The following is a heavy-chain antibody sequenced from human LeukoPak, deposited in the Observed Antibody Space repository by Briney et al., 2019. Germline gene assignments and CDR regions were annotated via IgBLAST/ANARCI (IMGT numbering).Heavy chain of an antibody. CDR2: IDPNSGGT. V-gene: IGHV1-2*02. J-gene: IGHJ4*02. CDR1: GYTFTGYF. Sequence: GASVKVSCKASGYTFTGYFMHWVRQAPGQGFEWMGWIDPNSGGTNYAQNFQGRVTMTRDTSISTAYMELSRLRSDDTAVYYCARGIAARPIDYWGQGTLVTVSS. CDR3: ARGIAARPIDY. D-gene: IGHD6-6*01.